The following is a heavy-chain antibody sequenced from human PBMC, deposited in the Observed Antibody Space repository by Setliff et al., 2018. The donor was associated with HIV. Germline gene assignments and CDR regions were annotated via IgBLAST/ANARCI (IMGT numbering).Heavy chain of an antibody. Sequence: GGSLRLSCTASGFTFGDYAMSWVRQAPGKGLEWVGRVKSKRDGGTVDYAAPVKGRFTISIDDSANTLYLQMNSLKTEDTAVYYCAKPANGGWGQGTMVTVSS. V-gene: IGHV3-15*01. CDR3: AKPANGG. J-gene: IGHJ3*01. CDR1: GFTFGDYA. CDR2: VKSKRDGGTV.